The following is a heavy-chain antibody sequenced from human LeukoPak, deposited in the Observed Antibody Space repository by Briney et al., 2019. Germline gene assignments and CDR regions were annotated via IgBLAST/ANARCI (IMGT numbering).Heavy chain of an antibody. V-gene: IGHV4-34*01. CDR3: ARGRIQLWSTTGYYFDY. D-gene: IGHD5-18*01. CDR2: INHSGST. J-gene: IGHJ4*02. CDR1: GGSFSGYY. Sequence: SETLSLTCAVYGGSFSGYYWSWIRQPPGKGLEWIGEINHSGSTNYNPSLKSRVTISVDTSKNQFSLKLSSVTAADTAVYYCARGRIQLWSTTGYYFDYWGQGTLVTVSS.